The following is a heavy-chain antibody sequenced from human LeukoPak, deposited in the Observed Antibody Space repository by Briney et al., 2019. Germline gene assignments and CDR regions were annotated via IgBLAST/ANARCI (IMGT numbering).Heavy chain of an antibody. CDR1: GYSFTNYW. V-gene: IGHV5-51*01. CDR2: IYPGDSDT. J-gene: IGHJ4*02. Sequence: GESLKISCKGSGYSFTNYWIGWVREMPGKGLEWMGIIYPGDSDTSYSPYFQGQVTISADKSLSTAYLQWSSLKASDTAMYYCARELGGSGWLIFDYWGQGTLVTVSS. D-gene: IGHD6-19*01. CDR3: ARELGGSGWLIFDY.